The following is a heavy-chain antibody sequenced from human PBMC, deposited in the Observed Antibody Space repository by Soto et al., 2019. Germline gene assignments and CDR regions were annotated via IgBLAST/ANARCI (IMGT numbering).Heavy chain of an antibody. CDR3: ARVSQYHLTNYDYVWGSYHKSISFDY. V-gene: IGHV4-4*02. CDR2: IYHSGST. D-gene: IGHD3-16*02. J-gene: IGHJ4*02. CDR1: GGSISSSNW. Sequence: SETLSLTCAVSGGSISSSNWWSWVRQPPGKGLEWIGEIYHSGSTNYNPSLKSRVTISVDKSKNQFSLKLSSVTAADTAVYYCARVSQYHLTNYDYVWGSYHKSISFDYWGQGTLVTVSS.